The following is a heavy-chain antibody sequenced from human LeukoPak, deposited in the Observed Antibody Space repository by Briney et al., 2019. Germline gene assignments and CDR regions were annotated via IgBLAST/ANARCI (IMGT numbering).Heavy chain of an antibody. V-gene: IGHV4-61*02. D-gene: IGHD3-16*02. Sequence: SETLSLTCTVSGGSISSGGYYWSWIRQPPGKGLEWIGRIFTSGSTNYNPSLKSRVTISVDRSKNRFSLKLSSVTAADTAVYYCARQRFRMITFGGVIVENWFDPWGQGTLVTVSS. J-gene: IGHJ5*02. CDR3: ARQRFRMITFGGVIVENWFDP. CDR1: GGSISSGGYY. CDR2: IFTSGST.